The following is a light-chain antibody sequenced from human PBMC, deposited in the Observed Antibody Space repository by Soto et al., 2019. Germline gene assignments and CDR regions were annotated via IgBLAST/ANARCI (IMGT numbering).Light chain of an antibody. Sequence: QSALTRPPSASLSPGQSVTISCTGTSSDIGVYNYVSWYQQHPGKAPKLMIYEVSKRPSGVPDRFSGSKSGNTASLTVSGLQAEDEADYYCSSYAGSNNLYVFGTGTKV. CDR1: SSDIGVYNY. CDR3: SSYAGSNNLYV. CDR2: EVS. J-gene: IGLJ1*01. V-gene: IGLV2-8*01.